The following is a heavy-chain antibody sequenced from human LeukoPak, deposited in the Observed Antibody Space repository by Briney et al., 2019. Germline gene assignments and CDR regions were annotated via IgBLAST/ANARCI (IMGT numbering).Heavy chain of an antibody. CDR1: GYTFTSYG. D-gene: IGHD3-3*01. CDR2: ISAYNGNT. V-gene: IGHV1-18*01. CDR3: ARVNGPRTSYYDFWSGYSPADY. J-gene: IGHJ4*02. Sequence: ASVKVSCKASGYTFTSYGISWVRQAPGQGLEWMGWISAYNGNTNYAQKLQGRDTMTTDTSTSTAYMELRSLRSDDTAVYYCARVNGPRTSYYDFWSGYSPADYWGQGTLVTVTS.